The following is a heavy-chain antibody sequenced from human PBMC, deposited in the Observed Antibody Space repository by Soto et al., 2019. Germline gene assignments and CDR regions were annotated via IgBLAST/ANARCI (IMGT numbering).Heavy chain of an antibody. CDR2: ISWNSGSI. CDR3: AKDMRVTGYPPEYYFDY. Sequence: PGGSLRLSCAASGFTFDDYAMHWVRQAPGKGLEWVSGISWNSGSIGYADSVKGRFTISRDNAKNSLYLQMNSLRAEDTALYYCAKDMRVTGYPPEYYFDYWGQGTLVTVSS. CDR1: GFTFDDYA. D-gene: IGHD3-9*01. V-gene: IGHV3-9*01. J-gene: IGHJ4*02.